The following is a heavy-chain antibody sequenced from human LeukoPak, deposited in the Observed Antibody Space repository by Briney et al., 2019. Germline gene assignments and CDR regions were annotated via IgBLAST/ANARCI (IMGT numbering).Heavy chain of an antibody. J-gene: IGHJ6*02. Sequence: GGSLRLSCAASGFTFSSYAMHWVRQAPGKGLEWVAVISYNGSNKYYADSVKGRFTISRDNSKKTLYLQMNSLRAEDTAVYYCAREQYGDYTLYYYYGMDVWGQGTTVTVSS. CDR1: GFTFSSYA. V-gene: IGHV3-30-3*01. CDR3: AREQYGDYTLYYYYGMDV. CDR2: ISYNGSNK. D-gene: IGHD4-17*01.